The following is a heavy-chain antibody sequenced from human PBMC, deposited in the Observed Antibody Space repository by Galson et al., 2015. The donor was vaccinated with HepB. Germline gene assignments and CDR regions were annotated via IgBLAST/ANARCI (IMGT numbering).Heavy chain of an antibody. D-gene: IGHD6-19*01. Sequence: PALVKPTQTLTLTCTFSGFSLSTRGVGVGWIRQPPGKALEWLAFISWDDDKRYSPSLKSRLTIAKDTSKDQVVLTVTNMDPVDTATYYCTHSGSGWYKPLFDYWGQGTLVAVSS. V-gene: IGHV2-5*02. CDR1: GFSLSTRGVG. CDR2: ISWDDDK. J-gene: IGHJ4*02. CDR3: THSGSGWYKPLFDY.